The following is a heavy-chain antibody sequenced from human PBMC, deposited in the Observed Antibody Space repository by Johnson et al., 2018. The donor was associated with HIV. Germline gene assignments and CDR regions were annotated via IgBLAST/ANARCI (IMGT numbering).Heavy chain of an antibody. J-gene: IGHJ3*02. V-gene: IGHV3-23*04. CDR2: ISGSGGST. CDR3: AKGATRYKTSGSNSDGAFDI. D-gene: IGHD1-26*01. CDR1: GFTFSSYA. Sequence: VQLVESGGGLVQPGGSLRLSCAASGFTFSSYAMSWVRQAPGKGLEWVSAISGSGGSTYYADSVKGRFTISRDNSKNTLYLQMSSLRAEDTALYYCAKGATRYKTSGSNSDGAFDIWGQGTMVTVSS.